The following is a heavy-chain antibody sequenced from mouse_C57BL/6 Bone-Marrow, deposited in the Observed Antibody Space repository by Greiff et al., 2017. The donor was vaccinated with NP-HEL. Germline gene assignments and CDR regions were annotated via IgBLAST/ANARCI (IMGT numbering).Heavy chain of an antibody. V-gene: IGHV1-15*01. CDR1: GYTFTDYE. D-gene: IGHD1-1*01. CDR2: IDPETGGT. Sequence: LVESGAELVRPGASVTLSCKASGYTFTDYEMHWVKQTPVHGLEWIGAIDPETGGTAYNQKFKGKAILTADKSSSTAYMELRSLTSEDSAVYYCKGVVADWYFDVWGTGTTVTVSS. CDR3: KGVVADWYFDV. J-gene: IGHJ1*03.